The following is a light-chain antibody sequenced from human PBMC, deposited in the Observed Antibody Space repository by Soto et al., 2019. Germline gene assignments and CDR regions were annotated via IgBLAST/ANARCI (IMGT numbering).Light chain of an antibody. CDR1: SSNIGSHYD. CDR3: QSYDSGLSGVV. V-gene: IGLV1-40*01. CDR2: GNI. J-gene: IGLJ3*02. Sequence: QLVLTQPPAVSGAPGQRVTISCSGSSSNIGSHYDVHWYQQIPGTAPKLLIYGNINRPSGVPDRFSGSRSDTSASLAITGLQAEDEADYYCQSYDSGLSGVVFGGGTKLTVL.